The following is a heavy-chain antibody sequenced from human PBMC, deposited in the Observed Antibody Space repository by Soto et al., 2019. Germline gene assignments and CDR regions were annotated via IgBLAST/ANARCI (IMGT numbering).Heavy chain of an antibody. CDR3: ARASTYYYDSSGWILDYYYYYGMDV. CDR2: IYHSGST. D-gene: IGHD3-22*01. V-gene: IGHV4-4*02. CDR1: GGSISSSNW. Sequence: SETLSLTCAVSGGSISSSNWWSWVRQPPGKGLEWIGEIYHSGSTNYNPSLKSRATISVDKSKNQFSLKLSSVTAADTAVYYCARASTYYYDSSGWILDYYYYYGMDVWGQGTTVTVSS. J-gene: IGHJ6*02.